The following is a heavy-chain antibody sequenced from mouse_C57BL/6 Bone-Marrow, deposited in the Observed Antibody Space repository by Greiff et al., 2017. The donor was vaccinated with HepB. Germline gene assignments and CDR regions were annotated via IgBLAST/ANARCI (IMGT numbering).Heavy chain of an antibody. Sequence: VQLQQSGPELVKPGASVKISCKASGYTFTDYYMNWVKQSHGKSLEWIGDINPNNGGTSYNQKFKGKATLTVDKSSSTAYMELRSLTSEDSAVYYCARDGKDAMDYWGQGTSDTVSS. CDR1: GYTFTDYY. CDR2: INPNNGGT. D-gene: IGHD2-3*01. CDR3: ARDGKDAMDY. V-gene: IGHV1-26*01. J-gene: IGHJ4*01.